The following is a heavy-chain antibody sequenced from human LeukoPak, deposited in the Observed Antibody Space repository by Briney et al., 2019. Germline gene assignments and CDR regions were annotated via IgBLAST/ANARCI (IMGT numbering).Heavy chain of an antibody. CDR1: GSTFSSYS. CDR2: ISSSSSYI. J-gene: IGHJ5*02. Sequence: GGSLRLSCAASGSTFSSYSMNWVRQAPGKGLEWVSSISSSSSYIYYADSVKGRFTISRDNAKNSLYLQMNSLRAEDTAVYYCARDSLYSSGRNWFDPWGQGTLVTVSS. V-gene: IGHV3-21*01. CDR3: ARDSLYSSGRNWFDP. D-gene: IGHD6-19*01.